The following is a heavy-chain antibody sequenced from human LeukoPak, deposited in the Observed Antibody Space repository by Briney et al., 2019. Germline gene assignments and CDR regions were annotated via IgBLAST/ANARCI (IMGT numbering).Heavy chain of an antibody. J-gene: IGHJ4*02. V-gene: IGHV3-7*01. CDR1: GFTFSSYW. CDR2: IKQDGSEK. CDR3: AREGDCSGGSCYGDY. Sequence: GGSLRLSCAASGFTFSSYWMSWVRQAPGKGLEWVANIKQDGSEKYYVDSVKGRFTISRDNAKNSLYLQMNSLRAEDTAVYYCAREGDCSGGSCYGDYWGQGTLVTVSS. D-gene: IGHD2-15*01.